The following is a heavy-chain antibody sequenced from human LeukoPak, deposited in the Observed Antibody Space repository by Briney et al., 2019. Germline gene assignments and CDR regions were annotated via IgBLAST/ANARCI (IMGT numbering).Heavy chain of an antibody. J-gene: IGHJ4*02. V-gene: IGHV3-21*01. CDR2: ISSSSSYI. CDR1: GFTFSSYS. Sequence: SGGSLRLSCAASGFTFSSYSMNWVRQAPGKGLEWVSSISSSSSYIYYADSVKGRFTISRDNAKNSLFLQMNSLRAEDTAVYYCASRPYYYDSSGYSVWGQGTLVTVSS. CDR3: ASRPYYYDSSGYSV. D-gene: IGHD3-22*01.